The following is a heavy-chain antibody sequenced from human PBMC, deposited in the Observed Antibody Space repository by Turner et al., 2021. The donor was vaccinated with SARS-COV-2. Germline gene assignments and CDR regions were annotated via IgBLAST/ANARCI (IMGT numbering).Heavy chain of an antibody. CDR1: GNIFTGAY. CDR3: AREPRSNFGVFISGWFDP. V-gene: IGHV1-2*02. CDR2: INPKSGDT. D-gene: IGHD3-3*01. J-gene: IGHJ5*02. Sequence: QVHLVQSGAEVKTPGASVKVSCKTSGNIFTGAYFHWVRQAPGQGLGWMGWINPKSGDTIYGQKFQGRVTMTWDRSISTAYMEMRNLRPDDAAVYYCAREPRSNFGVFISGWFDPWGQGTVVTVSS.